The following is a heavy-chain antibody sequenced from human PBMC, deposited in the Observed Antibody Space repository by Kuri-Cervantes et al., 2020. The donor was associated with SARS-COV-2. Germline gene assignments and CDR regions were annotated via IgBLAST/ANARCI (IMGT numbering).Heavy chain of an antibody. CDR3: ARDRDGYSSSWYGGYYYGMDI. J-gene: IGHJ6*02. D-gene: IGHD6-13*01. Sequence: GESLKISCAASGFTFSSYSMDWVRQAPGKGLEWVSSISSSSSYIYYAYSVKGRFTISRDNAKNSLYLQMNSLRAEDTAVYYCARDRDGYSSSWYGGYYYGMDIWGQGTTVTVSS. V-gene: IGHV3-21*01. CDR2: ISSSSSYI. CDR1: GFTFSSYS.